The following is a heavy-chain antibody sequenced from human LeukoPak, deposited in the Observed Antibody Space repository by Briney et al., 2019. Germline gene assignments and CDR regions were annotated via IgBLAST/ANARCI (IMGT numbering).Heavy chain of an antibody. CDR3: ARDPHGDWYYDSSGYFDY. CDR2: ISSSASII. CDR1: GFTFSDYE. Sequence: GGSLRLSCAASGFTFSDYEMNWVRQAPGKGLEWVSYISSSASIIYYSDSVKGRFTISRDNAKNSLYLQMNSLRAEDTAVYYCARDPHGDWYYDSSGYFDYWGQGTLVTVSS. J-gene: IGHJ4*02. V-gene: IGHV3-48*03. D-gene: IGHD3-22*01.